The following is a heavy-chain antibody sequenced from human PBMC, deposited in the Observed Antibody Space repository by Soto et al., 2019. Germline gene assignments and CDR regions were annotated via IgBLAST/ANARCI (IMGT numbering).Heavy chain of an antibody. CDR3: ARSLLDEDSSSWRSAYYCMDG. D-gene: IGHD6-13*01. CDR2: INPNSGGT. J-gene: IGHJ6*02. CDR1: GFTFSAYY. V-gene: IGHV1-2*02. Sequence: ASVKVSCKASGFTFSAYYIYWVLQAPGQGLEWIGWINPNSGGTNNAQKFQGRVTMTRDTSTSTVYMELSALISDDTAVYYCARSLLDEDSSSWRSAYYCMDGWGQGTRVGVAS.